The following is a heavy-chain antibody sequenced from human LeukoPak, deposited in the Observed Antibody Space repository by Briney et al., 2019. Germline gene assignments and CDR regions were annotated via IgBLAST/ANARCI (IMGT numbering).Heavy chain of an antibody. CDR3: AREGGYCSSTSCRNWFDP. D-gene: IGHD2-2*01. Sequence: TSETLSLTCTVSGGSISSYYWSWIRPPPGKGLAWVGYIYYSGSTNYNPSLKSRVTISVDTSKNQFSLKLSSVTAADTAAYYCAREGGYCSSTSCRNWFDPWGQGTLVTVSS. CDR2: IYYSGST. V-gene: IGHV4-59*01. J-gene: IGHJ5*02. CDR1: GGSISSYY.